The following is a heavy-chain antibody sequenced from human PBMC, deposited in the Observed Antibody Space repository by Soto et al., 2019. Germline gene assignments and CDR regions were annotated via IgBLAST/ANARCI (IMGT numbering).Heavy chain of an antibody. D-gene: IGHD6-6*01. CDR1: GFTFSSYG. V-gene: IGHV3-30*18. J-gene: IGHJ6*02. Sequence: PGGSLRLSCAASGFTFSSYGMHWVRQAPGKGLEWVAVISYDGSNKYYADSVKGRFTISRDNSKNTLYLQMNSLRAEDTAVYYCAKASGIAARVRWSYYYGVDVWGQGTTVTVSS. CDR2: ISYDGSNK. CDR3: AKASGIAARVRWSYYYGVDV.